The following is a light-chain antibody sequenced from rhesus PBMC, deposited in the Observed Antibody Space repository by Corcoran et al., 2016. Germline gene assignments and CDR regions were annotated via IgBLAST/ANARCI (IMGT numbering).Light chain of an antibody. Sequence: EIVMTQSPATLSLSPGERATLSCWASQYVSHKLAWYHQKPGQAPSLPIYGAASRATGIPDRFSGSGVGTDFTLTISSLEPEDFALYYCQQYNDWPLTFGGGTKVEIK. J-gene: IGKJ4*01. CDR1: QYVSHK. V-gene: IGKV3-42*03. CDR3: QQYNDWPLT. CDR2: GAA.